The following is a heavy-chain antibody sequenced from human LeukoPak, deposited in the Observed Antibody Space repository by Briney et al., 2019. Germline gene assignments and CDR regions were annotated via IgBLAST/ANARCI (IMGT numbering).Heavy chain of an antibody. CDR3: VRDFTSAPCFDY. CDR2: ISSSSYI. CDR1: GFTFSSYS. Sequence: PGGSLRLSCAASGFTFSSYSMNWVRQAPGKGLEWVSSISSSSYIYYADSVRGRFTISRDNAKNSLYLQMNSLRAEDTAVYYCVRDFTSAPCFDYWGQGTLVTVSS. D-gene: IGHD2/OR15-2a*01. V-gene: IGHV3-21*01. J-gene: IGHJ4*02.